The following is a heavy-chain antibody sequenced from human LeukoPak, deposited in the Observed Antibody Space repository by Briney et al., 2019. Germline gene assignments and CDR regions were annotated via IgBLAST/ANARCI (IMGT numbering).Heavy chain of an antibody. J-gene: IGHJ5*02. CDR2: INPSGGST. CDR3: AREVSITSTVTNNWFDP. Sequence: ASVKVSCKASGYTFTSYYMHWVRQAPGQGLEWMGLINPSGGSTSYAQKFQGRVTMTRDTSTSTVYMELSSLRSEDTAVYYCAREVSITSTVTNNWFDPWGQGTLVTVSS. D-gene: IGHD4-17*01. CDR1: GYTFTSYY. V-gene: IGHV1-46*01.